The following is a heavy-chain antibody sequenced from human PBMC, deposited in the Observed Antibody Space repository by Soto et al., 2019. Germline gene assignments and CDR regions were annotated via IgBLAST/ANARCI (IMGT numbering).Heavy chain of an antibody. CDR2: ISYDGSKK. Sequence: QVQLVESGGGVLEPGRSLRLSCAASGFTFSSYGMHWVRQAPGKGLEWVSVISYDGSKKYYADSVKGRFTISRDNSKNTLYLQMNSLRAEDTAVYYCARERDLLLDYWGQGTQVTVSS. V-gene: IGHV3-30*03. J-gene: IGHJ4*02. CDR3: ARERDLLLDY. D-gene: IGHD1-26*01. CDR1: GFTFSSYG.